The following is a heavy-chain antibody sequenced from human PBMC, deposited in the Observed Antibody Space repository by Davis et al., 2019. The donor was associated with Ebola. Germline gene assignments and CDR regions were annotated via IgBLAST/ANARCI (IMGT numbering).Heavy chain of an antibody. CDR3: TREASGTGLLDY. V-gene: IGHV3-23*01. CDR1: GFTFSSYA. CDR2: IGGSGYST. J-gene: IGHJ4*02. Sequence: GGSLRLSCAASGFTFSSYAMSWVRQAPGKGLEWVSAIGGSGYSTYFADSVKGRFTISRDNSKNTLYLQMNSLRAEDTAVYYCTREASGTGLLDYWGQGTLVTVSS. D-gene: IGHD2-2*01.